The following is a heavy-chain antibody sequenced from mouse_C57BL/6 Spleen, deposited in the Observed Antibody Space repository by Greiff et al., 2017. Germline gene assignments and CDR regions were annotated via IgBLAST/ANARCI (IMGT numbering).Heavy chain of an antibody. CDR3: ARVEGLNYYGSSPFAY. CDR2: INPNNGGT. CDR1: GYTFTDYY. D-gene: IGHD1-1*01. J-gene: IGHJ3*01. Sequence: EVQLQQSGPELVKPGASVKISCKASGYTFTDYYMNWVKQSHGKSLEWIGDINPNNGGTSYNQKFKGKATLTVDKSSSTAYMELRSLTSEDSAVXYCARVEGLNYYGSSPFAYWGQGTLVTVSA. V-gene: IGHV1-26*01.